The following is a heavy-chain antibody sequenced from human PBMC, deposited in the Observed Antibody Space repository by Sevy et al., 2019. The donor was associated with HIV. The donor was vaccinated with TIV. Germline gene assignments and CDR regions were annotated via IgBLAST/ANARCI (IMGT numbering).Heavy chain of an antibody. CDR1: GYSISSGYY. Sequence: SETLSLTCAVSGYSISSGYYWGWIRQPPGKGLEWIGSIYHSGSTYYNPSLKSRVTISVDTSKNQFSLKLSSVTAADTAVYYCARQGSSWLTYYYYYYMDVWGKGTTVTVSS. D-gene: IGHD6-13*01. CDR3: ARQGSSWLTYYYYYYMDV. V-gene: IGHV4-38-2*01. J-gene: IGHJ6*03. CDR2: IYHSGST.